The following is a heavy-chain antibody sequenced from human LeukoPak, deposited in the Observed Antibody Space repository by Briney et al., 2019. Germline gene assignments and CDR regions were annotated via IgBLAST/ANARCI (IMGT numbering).Heavy chain of an antibody. V-gene: IGHV1-18*01. CDR2: ISAYNGNT. D-gene: IGHD2-21*02. CDR3: ASCTASGDCYSRNDAFDI. Sequence: ASVKVSCKASGYTFTSYGISWVRQAPGQGLEWMGWISAYNGNTNYAQKLQGRVTMTTDTSTSTAYMELRSLRSDDTAVYYCASCTASGDCYSRNDAFDIWGQGTMVTVSS. CDR1: GYTFTSYG. J-gene: IGHJ3*02.